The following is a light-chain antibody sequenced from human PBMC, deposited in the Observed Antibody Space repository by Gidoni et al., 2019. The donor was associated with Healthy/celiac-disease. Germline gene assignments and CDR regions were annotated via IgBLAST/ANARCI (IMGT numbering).Light chain of an antibody. V-gene: IGKV3-11*01. CDR1: QSVSSY. CDR2: DAS. J-gene: IGKJ3*01. Sequence: EIVLTQSPATLSLSPGERATLSCRASQSVSSYLAWYQQKPGQAPRLLIYDASNRATGIPARFSGSGSVTDFTLTISSLEPEDFAVYYCQQRSNWPTFGPXTKVDIK. CDR3: QQRSNWPT.